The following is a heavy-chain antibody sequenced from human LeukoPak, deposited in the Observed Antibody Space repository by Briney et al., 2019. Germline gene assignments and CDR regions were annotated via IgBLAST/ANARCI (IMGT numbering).Heavy chain of an antibody. CDR2: ISFSSATI. J-gene: IGHJ3*01. Sequence: GGSLRLSCAASGFTFSSYGMHWVRQAPGKGLEGVSYISFSSATIHYADSVKGRFTISRDNAKNSLYLQLNSLRAEDTALYYCARDTHYYGSGSPAIDLWGRGTMVTVSS. CDR1: GFTFSSYG. V-gene: IGHV3-48*01. D-gene: IGHD3-10*01. CDR3: ARDTHYYGSGSPAIDL.